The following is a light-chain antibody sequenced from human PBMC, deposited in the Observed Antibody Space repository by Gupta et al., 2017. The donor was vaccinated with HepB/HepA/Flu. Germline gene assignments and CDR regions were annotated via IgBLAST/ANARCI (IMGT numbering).Light chain of an antibody. CDR3: QQRNSYPLT. J-gene: IGKJ4*01. Sequence: DIQLTQSPSFLSASVGDRVTITCRASQGISSYLAWYQQKPGKAPKLLIYAAATLQSGVPSRFDGSGSGTEFTLTISSLQPEDFATYYCQQRNSYPLTFGGGTKVEMK. V-gene: IGKV1-9*01. CDR1: QGISSY. CDR2: AAA.